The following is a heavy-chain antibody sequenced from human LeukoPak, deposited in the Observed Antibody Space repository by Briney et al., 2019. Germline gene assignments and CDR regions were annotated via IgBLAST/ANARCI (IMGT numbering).Heavy chain of an antibody. D-gene: IGHD2-2*01. Sequence: PSETLSLTCTVSGGSISNYYWSWIRQPPGKGLEWIGEINHSGSTNYNPSLKSRVTISVDTSKNQFSLKLSSVTAADTAVYYCARREIVVVPAAIQGDYWGQGTLVTVSS. V-gene: IGHV4-34*01. J-gene: IGHJ4*02. CDR1: GGSISNYY. CDR2: INHSGST. CDR3: ARREIVVVPAAIQGDY.